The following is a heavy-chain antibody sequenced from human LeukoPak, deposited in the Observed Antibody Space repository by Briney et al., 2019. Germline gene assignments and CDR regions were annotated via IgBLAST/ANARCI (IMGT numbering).Heavy chain of an antibody. CDR2: IYYSGST. D-gene: IGHD6-13*01. CDR3: ASLRNSSPYYYYGMDV. CDR1: GGSISSYY. Sequence: PSETLSLTCTVSGGSISSYYWSWIRQPPGKGLEWIGYIYYSGSTNYNPSLKSRVTISVDTSKNQFSLKLSSVTAADTAVYYCASLRNSSPYYYYGMDVWGQGTTVTASS. V-gene: IGHV4-59*08. J-gene: IGHJ6*02.